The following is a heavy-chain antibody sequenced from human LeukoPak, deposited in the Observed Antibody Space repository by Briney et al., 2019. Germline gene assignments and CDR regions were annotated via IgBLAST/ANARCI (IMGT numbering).Heavy chain of an antibody. V-gene: IGHV4-39*07. CDR2: IYYSGST. CDR3: ARMDTAMVAGY. J-gene: IGHJ4*02. D-gene: IGHD5-18*01. Sequence: SQTLSLTCTVSGGSISSGGYYWSWIRQPAGKGLEWIGSIYYSGSTYYNPSLKSRVTISVDTSKNQFSLKLSSVTAADTAVYYCARMDTAMVAGYWGQGTLVTVSS. CDR1: GGSISSGGYY.